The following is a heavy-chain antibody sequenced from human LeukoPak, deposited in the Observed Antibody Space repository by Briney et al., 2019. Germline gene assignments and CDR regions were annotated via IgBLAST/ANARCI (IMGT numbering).Heavy chain of an antibody. D-gene: IGHD1-7*01. V-gene: IGHV4-59*12. CDR1: GGSISSYY. CDR2: IYYSGST. CDR3: ARAGGITGTPTYYYYGMDV. Sequence: PSETLSLTCTVSGGSISSYYWSWIRQPPGKGLEWIGYIYYSGSTYYNPSLKSRVTISVDTSKNQFSLKLSSVTAADTAVYYCARAGGITGTPTYYYYGMDVWGQGTTVTVSS. J-gene: IGHJ6*02.